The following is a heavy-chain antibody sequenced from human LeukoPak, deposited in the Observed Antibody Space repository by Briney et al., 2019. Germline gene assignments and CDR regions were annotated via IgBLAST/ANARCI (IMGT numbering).Heavy chain of an antibody. CDR2: ISASDGRT. V-gene: IGHV3-23*01. D-gene: IGHD6-19*01. CDR3: AKDKGSGWYEY. J-gene: IGHJ4*02. CDR1: GFTFDTSV. Sequence: PGGSLRLSCAASGFTFDTSVRGWVRQAPGRGLEWVSDISASDGRTFYADSVKGRFTISRDNSKNTLYLQMNSLRAEDTAVYYCAKDKGSGWYEYWGQGTLVTVSS.